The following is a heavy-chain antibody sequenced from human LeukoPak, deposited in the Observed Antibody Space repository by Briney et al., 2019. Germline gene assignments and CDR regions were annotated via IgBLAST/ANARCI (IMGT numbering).Heavy chain of an antibody. V-gene: IGHV4-59*01. CDR2: IYYSGST. D-gene: IGHD3-22*01. Sequence: SETLSLTCTVSGGSISSYYWSWIRQPPGKGLEWIGYIYYSGSTNYNPSLKSRVTISVDTSKNQFSLKLSSVTAADTAVYYCATHYYDSSGYAAFDIWGQGTLVTVSS. CDR3: ATHYYDSSGYAAFDI. J-gene: IGHJ4*02. CDR1: GGSISSYY.